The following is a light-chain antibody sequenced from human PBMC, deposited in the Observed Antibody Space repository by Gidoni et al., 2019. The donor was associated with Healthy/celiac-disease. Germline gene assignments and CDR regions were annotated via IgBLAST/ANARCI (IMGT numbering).Light chain of an antibody. Sequence: EIVLTQSPGTLSLSPGERATLSCRASQRVSSSYLAWYQQKPGQAPRLLNYGASSRATGIPDRFSGSGSGTDFTLTISRLEPEDFAVYYCQQYGSSPQTFGQGTKVEIK. CDR1: QRVSSSY. CDR3: QQYGSSPQT. V-gene: IGKV3-20*01. CDR2: GAS. J-gene: IGKJ1*01.